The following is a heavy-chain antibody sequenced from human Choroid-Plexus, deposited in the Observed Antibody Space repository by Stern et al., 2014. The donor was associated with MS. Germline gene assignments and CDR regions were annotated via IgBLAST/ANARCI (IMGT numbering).Heavy chain of an antibody. V-gene: IGHV3-30*18. D-gene: IGHD2/OR15-2a*01. J-gene: IGHJ5*02. CDR1: GFTFGSCA. CDR2: GSYDGSNK. Sequence: VQLVESGGGVVQPGGPLRLSCVASGFTFGSCAMHWVRQAPGKGLEWVAGGSYDGSNKYYADSVKGRFTISRDNSQNTLDMQMSSLRPEDTAVYYCAKDRQYLTYFFDHWGQGSLVTVSS. CDR3: AKDRQYLTYFFDH.